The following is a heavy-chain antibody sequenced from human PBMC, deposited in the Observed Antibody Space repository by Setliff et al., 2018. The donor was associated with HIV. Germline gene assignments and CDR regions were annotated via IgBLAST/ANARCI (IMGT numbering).Heavy chain of an antibody. CDR3: AREGDGIDF. CDR1: GGSITSTTYY. CDR2: IHYTGNT. J-gene: IGHJ4*02. Sequence: PSETLSLTCTVSGGSITSTTYYWRWIRQPPGKGLEWIGTIHYTGNTYHNPSRKSRVTISVEASKNQISLKLTAVTAADSAVYYCAREGDGIDFWGQGTLVTVSS. D-gene: IGHD2-21*02. V-gene: IGHV4-39*02.